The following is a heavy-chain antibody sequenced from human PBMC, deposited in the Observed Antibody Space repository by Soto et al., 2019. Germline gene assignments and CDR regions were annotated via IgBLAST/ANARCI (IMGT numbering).Heavy chain of an antibody. CDR2: IKQDGSEK. J-gene: IGHJ6*03. D-gene: IGHD5-12*01. CDR3: ERGPGGYGYYYYYMDV. V-gene: IGHV3-7*01. Sequence: EVQLVESGGGLVQPGGSLRLSCAASGFTFSSYWMSWVRQAPGKGLEWVANIKQDGSEKYYVDSVKGRFTISRGNAKNSLYLQMNSLRAEDTAVYYCERGPGGYGYYYYYMDVWGKGTTVTVSS. CDR1: GFTFSSYW.